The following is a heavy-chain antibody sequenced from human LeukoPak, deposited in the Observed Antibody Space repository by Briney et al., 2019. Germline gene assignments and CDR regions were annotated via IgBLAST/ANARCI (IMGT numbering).Heavy chain of an antibody. J-gene: IGHJ4*02. CDR3: AREELLAYFDY. V-gene: IGHV4-38-2*02. D-gene: IGHD2-21*01. Sequence: PSETLSLTCAVSGYSISSGYYWGWIRQPPGKGLEWIGSIYHSGSTYYNPSLKSRVTISVDTSKNQFSLKLSSVTAADTAVYYCAREELLAYFDYWGQGTLVTVPS. CDR1: GYSISSGYY. CDR2: IYHSGST.